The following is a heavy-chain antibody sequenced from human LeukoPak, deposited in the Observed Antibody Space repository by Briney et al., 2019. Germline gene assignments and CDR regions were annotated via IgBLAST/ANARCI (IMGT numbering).Heavy chain of an antibody. CDR1: GYTFTSYG. CDR2: VSAYNGNT. D-gene: IGHD2-15*01. J-gene: IGHJ4*02. CDR3: ARDAPTYCSGGSCYFYFGDY. V-gene: IGHV1-18*01. Sequence: GASVKVSCKASGYTFTSYGISWVRQAPGQGLEWMGWVSAYNGNTNYSQKLHGRVTMTTDTSTRTASMEMRSLRSDDTAVYSCARDAPTYCSGGSCYFYFGDYWGQGTLVTVSS.